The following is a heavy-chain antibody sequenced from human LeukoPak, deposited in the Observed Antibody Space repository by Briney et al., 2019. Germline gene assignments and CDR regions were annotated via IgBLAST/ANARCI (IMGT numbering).Heavy chain of an antibody. V-gene: IGHV4-4*07. CDR3: ARDPLWFGELHTFDI. CDR1: GGSISSYY. Sequence: SETLSLTCTVSGGSISSYYWSWIRQPAGKGLKWIGRIYTSGSTNYNPSLKSRVTMSVDTSKNQFSLKLSSVTAADTAVYYCARDPLWFGELHTFDIWGQGTMVTVSS. J-gene: IGHJ3*02. D-gene: IGHD3-10*01. CDR2: IYTSGST.